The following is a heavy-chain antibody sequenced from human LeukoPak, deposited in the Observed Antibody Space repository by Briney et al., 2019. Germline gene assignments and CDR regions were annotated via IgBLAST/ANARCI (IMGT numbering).Heavy chain of an antibody. J-gene: IGHJ5*02. CDR2: IYYSGST. CDR1: GGSVSSGSYY. D-gene: IGHD2-15*01. V-gene: IGHV4-61*01. CDR3: ASTVVVAATFWFDP. Sequence: SETLSLTCTVSGGSVSSGSYYRSWIRQPPGKGLEWIAYIYYSGSTNYNPSLKSRVTISVDTSKNQFSLRLNSVTAADTAVYYCASTVVVAATFWFDPWGQGTLVTVSS.